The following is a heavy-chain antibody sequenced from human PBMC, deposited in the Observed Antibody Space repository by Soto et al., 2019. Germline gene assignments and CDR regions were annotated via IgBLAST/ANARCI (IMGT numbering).Heavy chain of an antibody. CDR1: ASIFTSYG. V-gene: IGHV1-18*01. Sequence: QVQLEQSGVEVKKPGASVRVACKTSASIFTSYGFSWVQQAPGQGLEWMGWISAYNGDTKYAQNFQGRVTMTTDTSTRTAYMELRTLRIDDTAVYYCTADCGDENSWGQGTLVTVSS. D-gene: IGHD4-17*01. CDR2: ISAYNGDT. CDR3: TADCGDENS. J-gene: IGHJ4*02.